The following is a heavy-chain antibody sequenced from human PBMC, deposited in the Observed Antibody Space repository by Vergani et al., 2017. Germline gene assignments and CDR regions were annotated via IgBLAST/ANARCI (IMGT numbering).Heavy chain of an antibody. J-gene: IGHJ6*03. Sequence: EVQLLESGGGLVQPGGSLRLSCAASGFTFSSYAVSWVRQAPGKGLEWVSAISGSGGSTYYADSVKGRFTISRDNSKNTLYLQMNSLRAEDTAVYYCARVSYYGSVTYYYYYMDVWGKGTTVTVSS. CDR2: ISGSGGST. D-gene: IGHD3-10*01. CDR1: GFTFSSYA. V-gene: IGHV3-23*01. CDR3: ARVSYYGSVTYYYYYMDV.